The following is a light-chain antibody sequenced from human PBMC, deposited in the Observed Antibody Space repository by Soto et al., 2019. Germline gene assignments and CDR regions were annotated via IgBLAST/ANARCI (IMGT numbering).Light chain of an antibody. CDR1: QDIGNY. CDR3: QQYETLPIT. J-gene: IGKJ5*01. V-gene: IGKV1-33*01. Sequence: DIQMTQSPPSLSASVGDRVSITCQASQDIGNYLNWYQQIPGKAPKLLIFDASNLESGVPSRFSGSGSGTDFTFTISSLQPEDIATYYCQQYETLPITFGQGTRLEIK. CDR2: DAS.